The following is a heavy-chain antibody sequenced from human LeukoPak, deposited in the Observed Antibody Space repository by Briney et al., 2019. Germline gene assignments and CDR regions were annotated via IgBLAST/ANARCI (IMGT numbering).Heavy chain of an antibody. CDR1: GFTFSSYA. Sequence: PGGSLRLSCAASGFTFSSYAMTWARQAPGKGLEWVSTIRASGGTTYYADSVKGRFTISRDNSKNTLYLHMKSLRAEDTAVYFCVKDFRYYDSAGYYDWWGQGTLVTVSS. CDR2: IRASGGTT. CDR3: VKDFRYYDSAGYYDW. J-gene: IGHJ4*02. D-gene: IGHD3-22*01. V-gene: IGHV3-23*01.